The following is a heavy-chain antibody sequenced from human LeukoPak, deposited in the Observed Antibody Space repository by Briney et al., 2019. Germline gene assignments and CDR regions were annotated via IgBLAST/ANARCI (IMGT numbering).Heavy chain of an antibody. J-gene: IGHJ6*04. CDR2: IRSSGSTI. CDR1: GFTFSSYE. CDR3: AELGITMIGGV. Sequence: GGSLRLSCAASGFTFSSYEMNWVRQAPGKGLEWVSYIRSSGSTIYYADSVKGRFTISRDNAKNSLYLQMNSLRAEDTAVYYCAELGITMIGGVWGKGTTVTISS. V-gene: IGHV3-48*03. D-gene: IGHD3-10*02.